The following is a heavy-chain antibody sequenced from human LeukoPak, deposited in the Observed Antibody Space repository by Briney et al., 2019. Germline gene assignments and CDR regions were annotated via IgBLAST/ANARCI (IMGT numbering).Heavy chain of an antibody. J-gene: IGHJ6*02. V-gene: IGHV4-34*01. CDR1: GGSFSGYY. CDR3: ARGATRLYYYGMDV. D-gene: IGHD5-24*01. CDR2: INHSGST. Sequence: SETLSLTCAVYGGSFSGYYWSWIRQPPGKGLEWIGEINHSGSTNYNPSLKSRVTISVDTSKNQFSLKLSSVTAADTAVYYCARGATRLYYYGMDVWAKGPRSPSP.